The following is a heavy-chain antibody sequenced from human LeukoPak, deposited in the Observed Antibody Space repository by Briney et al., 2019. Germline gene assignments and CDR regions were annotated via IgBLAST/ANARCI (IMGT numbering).Heavy chain of an antibody. J-gene: IGHJ3*02. D-gene: IGHD4-23*01. CDR3: ATMPDYGGNGNAFDI. CDR2: ISAYNGNT. Sequence: ASVKVSCKASGYTFTSYGISWVRQAPGQGLEWMGWISAYNGNTNYAQKLQGRVTMTTDTSTSTVYMELSSLRSEDTAVYYCATMPDYGGNGNAFDIWGQGTMVTVSS. V-gene: IGHV1-18*01. CDR1: GYTFTSYG.